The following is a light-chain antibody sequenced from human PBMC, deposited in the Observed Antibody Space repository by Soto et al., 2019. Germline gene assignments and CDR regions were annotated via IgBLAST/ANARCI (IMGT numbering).Light chain of an antibody. CDR1: TSNIGNNF. CDR3: CSYAGSYTYV. CDR2: DVS. J-gene: IGLJ1*01. V-gene: IGLV2-11*01. Sequence: QSVLTQPPSASGTPGQRVTISCSGGTSNIGNNFVSWYQQHPGKAPKLMIYDVSKRPSGVPDRFSGSKSGNTASLTISGLQAEDEADYYCCSYAGSYTYVFGTGTKVTVL.